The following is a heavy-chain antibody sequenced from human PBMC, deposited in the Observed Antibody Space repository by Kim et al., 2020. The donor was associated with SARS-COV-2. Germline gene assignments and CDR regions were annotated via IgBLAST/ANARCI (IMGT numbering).Heavy chain of an antibody. Sequence: GGSLRLSCAASGFTFSSFAMTWVRQAPGRGLEWVSSLGGDGRTTFYADSVKGRFTISRDSSKNTLYLQMNSLRADDTAVYYCAKSVRTPLTTGYYFDSWGQGALVPVSS. V-gene: IGHV3-23*01. D-gene: IGHD2-8*02. CDR2: LGGDGRTT. CDR3: AKSVRTPLTTGYYFDS. J-gene: IGHJ4*02. CDR1: GFTFSSFA.